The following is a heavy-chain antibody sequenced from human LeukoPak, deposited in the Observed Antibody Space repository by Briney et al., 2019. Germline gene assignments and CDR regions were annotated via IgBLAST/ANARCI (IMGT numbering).Heavy chain of an antibody. CDR1: GYTFTGYY. J-gene: IGHJ5*02. D-gene: IGHD2-15*01. V-gene: IGHV1-2*04. CDR2: INPNSGGT. Sequence: ASVKVSCKASGYTFTGYYMHWVRQAPGQGLEWMGWINPNSGGTNYAQKFQGWVTMTRDTSISTAYMELSRLRSDDTAVYYCARAQHCSGGSCYRNWFDPWGQGTLVTVSP. CDR3: ARAQHCSGGSCYRNWFDP.